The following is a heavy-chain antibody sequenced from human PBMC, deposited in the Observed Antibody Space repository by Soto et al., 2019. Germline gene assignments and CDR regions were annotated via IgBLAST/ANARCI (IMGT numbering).Heavy chain of an antibody. CDR2: IYYRGIT. CDR3: AISLGTRNYVDY. D-gene: IGHD7-27*01. CDR1: GGSISSSSYY. Sequence: SETLSLTCTVSGGSISSSSYYWGWIRQPPGKGLEWIGSIYYRGITYYNPSLKSRVTISVDTSKTQFSLKLSSVTAADTAVYYCAISLGTRNYVDYWGQGTLVTVSA. V-gene: IGHV4-39*01. J-gene: IGHJ4*02.